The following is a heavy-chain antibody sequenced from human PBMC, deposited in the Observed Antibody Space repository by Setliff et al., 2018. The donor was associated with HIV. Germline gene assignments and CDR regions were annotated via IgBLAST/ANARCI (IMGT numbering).Heavy chain of an antibody. J-gene: IGHJ6*03. Sequence: PGGSLRPSCAASGFTLRTHAVHWVRQAPGKGLEWLAVISYDGHNKYYADSVRGRFTISRDNSKNTLYLLMNSLRVEDTAMYYCARDQDSNYEGYMDVWGKGTTVTVSS. D-gene: IGHD4-4*01. CDR2: ISYDGHNK. CDR3: ARDQDSNYEGYMDV. V-gene: IGHV3-30*04. CDR1: GFTLRTHA.